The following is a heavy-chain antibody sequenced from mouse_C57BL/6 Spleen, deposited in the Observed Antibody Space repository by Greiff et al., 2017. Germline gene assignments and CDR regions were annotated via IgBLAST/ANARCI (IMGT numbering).Heavy chain of an antibody. Sequence: EVKLVESGPELVKPGASVKIPCKASGYTFTDYNMDWVKQSHGKSLEWIGDINPNNGGTIYNQKFKGKATLTVDKSSSTAYMELRSLTSEDTAVYYCARSEYGSSLFAYWGQGTLVTVSA. D-gene: IGHD1-1*01. V-gene: IGHV1-18*01. CDR3: ARSEYGSSLFAY. CDR1: GYTFTDYN. J-gene: IGHJ3*01. CDR2: INPNNGGT.